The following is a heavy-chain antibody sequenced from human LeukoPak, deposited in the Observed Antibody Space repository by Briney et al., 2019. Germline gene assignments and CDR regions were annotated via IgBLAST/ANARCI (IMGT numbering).Heavy chain of an antibody. CDR2: INPKSGGT. CDR3: SRDLGISGWYAPPLGYFDY. CDR1: GYIFTSYG. Sequence: ASVKVSCKASGYIFTSYGISWVRQAPGQGLEWMGWINPKSGGTNYAQKGRVTMTRDTSISTTYMELSRLGSDDTAVYYCSRDLGISGWYAPPLGYFDYWGQGTLVTVSS. J-gene: IGHJ4*02. D-gene: IGHD6-19*01. V-gene: IGHV1-2*02.